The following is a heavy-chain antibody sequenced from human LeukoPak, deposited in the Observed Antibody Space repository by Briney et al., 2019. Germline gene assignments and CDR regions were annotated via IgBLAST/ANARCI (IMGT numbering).Heavy chain of an antibody. V-gene: IGHV3-23*01. J-gene: IGHJ3*02. CDR2: IICIGVST. D-gene: IGHD6-25*01. CDR3: GKSSDSVRIDAFDI. CDR1: GFTFTRSA. Sequence: GGSLRLSCAASGFTFTRSAMSWVRQALGGGLGWVSDIICIGVSTYSTDSVRGGFTISRDNSKNTLYLQKNTLRAEDTRVYYSGKSSDSVRIDAFDIWGQGTMVTVSS.